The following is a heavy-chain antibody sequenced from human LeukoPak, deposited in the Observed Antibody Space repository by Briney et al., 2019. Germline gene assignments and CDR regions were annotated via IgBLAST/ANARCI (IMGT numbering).Heavy chain of an antibody. CDR2: ISAYNGNT. CDR1: GYTFISYG. J-gene: IGHJ4*02. D-gene: IGHD3-10*01. Sequence: ASVKVSCKASGYTFISYGISWVRQAPGQGLEWMGWISAYNGNTNYAQKLQGRVTMTTDTSTSTAYMELRSLRSDDTAVYYCARGYYGSGSYYSWYFDYWGQGTLVTVSS. CDR3: ARGYYGSGSYYSWYFDY. V-gene: IGHV1-18*01.